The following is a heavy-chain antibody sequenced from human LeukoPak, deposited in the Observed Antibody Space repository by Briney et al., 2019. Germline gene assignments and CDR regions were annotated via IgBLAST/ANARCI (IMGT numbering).Heavy chain of an antibody. J-gene: IGHJ4*02. CDR1: GFTFSSYS. V-gene: IGHV3-21*04. D-gene: IGHD3-22*01. CDR3: AKRGTANYYDNSGYFWAGDY. CDR2: ISSSSNYI. Sequence: TGGSLRLSCAASGFTFSSYSMNWVRQAPGKGLEWVSSISSSSNYIYYANSVKGRFTISRDNAKNPLYLQLNSLRAEDTAVYYCAKRGTANYYDNSGYFWAGDYWGQGTLVTVSS.